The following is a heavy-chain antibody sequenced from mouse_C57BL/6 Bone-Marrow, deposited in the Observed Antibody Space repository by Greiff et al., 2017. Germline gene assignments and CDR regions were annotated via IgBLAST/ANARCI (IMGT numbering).Heavy chain of an antibody. D-gene: IGHD3-2*02. Sequence: QVQLQEPGAELVRPGASVTLSCKASGYTFTDYEMHWVKQTPVHGLEWIGAIDPETGGTAYNQKFKGKAILTADKSSSTAYMELRSLTSEDSAVYYCTREGQLRPYYFDYWGQGTTLTVCS. CDR2: IDPETGGT. J-gene: IGHJ2*01. V-gene: IGHV1-15*01. CDR3: TREGQLRPYYFDY. CDR1: GYTFTDYE.